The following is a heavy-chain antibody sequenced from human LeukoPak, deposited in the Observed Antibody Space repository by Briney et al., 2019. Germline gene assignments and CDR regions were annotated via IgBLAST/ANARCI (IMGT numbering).Heavy chain of an antibody. V-gene: IGHV3-9*01. CDR3: AKDKYSPVRSMSEAAYYFDF. D-gene: IGHD6-13*01. CDR2: VSWNNFIV. CDR1: GFSLDDYA. Sequence: PGRSLRLSCTASGFSLDDYAMHWVRQLPGKGPEWVSGVSWNNFIVAYADSVKGRFTISRDNAKNTLYLQMNSLRAEDTAVYHCAKDKYSPVRSMSEAAYYFDFWGPGTLVSVSS. J-gene: IGHJ4*02.